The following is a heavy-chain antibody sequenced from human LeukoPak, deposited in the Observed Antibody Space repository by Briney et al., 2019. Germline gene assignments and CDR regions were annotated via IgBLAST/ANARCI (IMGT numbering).Heavy chain of an antibody. CDR1: GGSISSRNYY. D-gene: IGHD3-9*01. V-gene: IGHV4-39*07. CDR2: IDNSGST. CDR3: ARDIAIPWFFL. J-gene: IGHJ4*02. Sequence: SETLSLTCTISGGSISSRNYYWGWIRQPPGKGLEWIGSIDNSGSTYYNPSLRSRVTISIDTSNNQFSLQVGSVTAADTAVYYCARDIAIPWFFLWGQGILLTVSS.